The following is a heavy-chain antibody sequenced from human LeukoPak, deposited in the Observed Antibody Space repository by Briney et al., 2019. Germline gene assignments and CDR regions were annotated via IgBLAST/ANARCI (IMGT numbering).Heavy chain of an antibody. V-gene: IGHV1-46*01. CDR2: INPSGGST. CDR3: ARDQGGSSSSTGWFDP. D-gene: IGHD6-6*01. Sequence: ASVKVSCKASGYTFTSYYMHWVRQAPGQGLEWMGIINPSGGSTSYARKFQGRVTMTRDTSTSTVYMELSSLRSEDTAVYYCARDQGGSSSSTGWFDPWGQGTLVTVSS. J-gene: IGHJ5*02. CDR1: GYTFTSYY.